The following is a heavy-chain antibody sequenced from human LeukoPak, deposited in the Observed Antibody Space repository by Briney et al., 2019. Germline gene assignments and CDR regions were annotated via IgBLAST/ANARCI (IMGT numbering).Heavy chain of an antibody. J-gene: IGHJ6*03. V-gene: IGHV3-23*01. CDR2: IIADGETT. Sequence: GGSLRLSCEASGFTLRGFLMHWVRQAPGRGLEWVSSIIADGETTYYAAPVKGRFTISRDNSKNTLTLQMNSLSADDTAVYFCAKRGVQGYMDVWGKGTTVIVSS. D-gene: IGHD1-26*01. CDR1: GFTLRGFL. CDR3: AKRGVQGYMDV.